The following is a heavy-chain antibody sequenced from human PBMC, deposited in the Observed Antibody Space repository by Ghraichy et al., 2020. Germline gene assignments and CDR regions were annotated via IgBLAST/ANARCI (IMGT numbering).Heavy chain of an antibody. CDR2: IYYYGHT. V-gene: IGHV4-39*01. J-gene: IGHJ3*02. CDR3: ARHENIVVVTAARAFDI. Sequence: SQTLSLTCTVSGGSISVSSSYFWGWIRQPPGKGLEWIGSIYYYGHTYYNPSLKSRVTISVDTSKNQFSLKLSSVTAADTAVYYCARHENIVVVTAARAFDIWGQGTMVTVSS. CDR1: GGSISVSSSYF. D-gene: IGHD2-21*02.